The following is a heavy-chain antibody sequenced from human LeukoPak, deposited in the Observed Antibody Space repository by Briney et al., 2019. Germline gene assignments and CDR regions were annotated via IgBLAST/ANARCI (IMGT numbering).Heavy chain of an antibody. J-gene: IGHJ4*02. D-gene: IGHD1-26*01. Sequence: GGSLRLSCATSGFTFSNHAMHWVRQATGKGLEWVSAIGTAGDTYYPGSVKGRFTISRENAKNSLYLQMNSLRVEDTAVYYCARSGVGVKDYWGQGTLVTVSS. V-gene: IGHV3-13*01. CDR1: GFTFSNHA. CDR3: ARSGVGVKDY. CDR2: IGTAGDT.